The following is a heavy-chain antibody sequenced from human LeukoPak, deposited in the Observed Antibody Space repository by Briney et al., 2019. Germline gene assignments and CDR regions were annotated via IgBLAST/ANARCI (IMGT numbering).Heavy chain of an antibody. CDR1: GGSISSSKYY. V-gene: IGHV4-39*07. D-gene: IGHD3-10*01. CDR3: ARDLRFGELSSNWFDP. J-gene: IGHJ5*02. Sequence: SETLSLTCTVSGGSISSSKYYWGWIRQPPGKGLEWIGTIFNSGSTHYNPSLKSRVTISVDTSKNQFSLKLSSVTAADTAVYYCARDLRFGELSSNWFDPWGQGTLVTVSS. CDR2: IFNSGST.